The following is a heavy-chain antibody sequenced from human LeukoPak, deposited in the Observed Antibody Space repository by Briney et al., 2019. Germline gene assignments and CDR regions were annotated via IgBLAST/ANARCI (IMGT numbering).Heavy chain of an antibody. V-gene: IGHV4-31*03. Sequence: SETLSLTCTVSGGSISSDIYYWSWIRQHPGKGLEWIGYIYYSGSTYYNPSLKSRVTISVDTSKNQFSLKLSSVTAADTAVYYCARRPFSIFGVVRGAFFDYWGQGTLVTVSS. CDR3: ARRPFSIFGVVRGAFFDY. J-gene: IGHJ4*02. CDR1: GGSISSDIYY. CDR2: IYYSGST. D-gene: IGHD3-3*01.